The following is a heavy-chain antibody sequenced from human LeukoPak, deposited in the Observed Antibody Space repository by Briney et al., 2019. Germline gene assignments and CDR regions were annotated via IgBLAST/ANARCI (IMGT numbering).Heavy chain of an antibody. Sequence: SETLSLTCTVSGGSVSSGSYYWSWLRQPPGKGLEWIGYIYYSGSTNYNPSLKSRVTMSLDTSKNQFSLKLSSVTAADTAVYYCARDTYDSSGYSKFDYWGQGTLVTVSS. CDR3: ARDTYDSSGYSKFDY. D-gene: IGHD3-22*01. V-gene: IGHV4-61*01. J-gene: IGHJ4*02. CDR1: GGSVSSGSYY. CDR2: IYYSGST.